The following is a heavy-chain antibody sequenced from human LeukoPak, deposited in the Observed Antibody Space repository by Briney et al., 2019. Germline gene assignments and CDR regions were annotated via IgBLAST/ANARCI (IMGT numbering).Heavy chain of an antibody. D-gene: IGHD6-13*01. J-gene: IGHJ6*02. CDR3: ARDTAKAQYSSSWYHPGFGYYYGMDV. CDR2: ISSSGSTI. V-gene: IGHV3-48*03. Sequence: GGSLRLSCAASGFTFSSYEMNWVRQAPGKGLEWVSYISSSGSTIYYADSVKGRFTISRDNAKNSLYLQMNSLRAEDTAVYYCARDTAKAQYSSSWYHPGFGYYYGMDVWGQGTTVTVSS. CDR1: GFTFSSYE.